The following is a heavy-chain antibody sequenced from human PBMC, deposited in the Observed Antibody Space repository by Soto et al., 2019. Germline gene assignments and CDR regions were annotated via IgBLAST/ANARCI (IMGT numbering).Heavy chain of an antibody. J-gene: IGHJ6*02. Sequence: SETLSLTCTVSSGSVSSHSYYWSWIRQPPGKGLEWIGYISYSGSTYYNPSLKSQVTISVDTSKNQFSLKLRSVTAADTAVYYCARTYCSSASCYGLYYFGMDVWGQGTTVTVSS. V-gene: IGHV4-61*01. CDR3: ARTYCSSASCYGLYYFGMDV. CDR2: ISYSGST. CDR1: SGSVSSHSYY. D-gene: IGHD2-2*01.